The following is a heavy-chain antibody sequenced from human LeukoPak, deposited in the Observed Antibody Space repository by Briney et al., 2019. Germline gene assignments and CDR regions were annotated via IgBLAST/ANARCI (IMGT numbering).Heavy chain of an antibody. J-gene: IGHJ5*02. CDR2: IYYSGST. CDR3: ARHNDFWSGYLAIDP. D-gene: IGHD3-3*01. V-gene: IGHV4-39*01. Sequence: SETLSLTCTVSGGSISSYYWGWIRQPPGKGLEWIGSIYYSGSTYYNPSLKSRVTISVDTSKNQFSLKLSSVTAADTAVYYCARHNDFWSGYLAIDPWGQGTLVTVSS. CDR1: GGSISSYY.